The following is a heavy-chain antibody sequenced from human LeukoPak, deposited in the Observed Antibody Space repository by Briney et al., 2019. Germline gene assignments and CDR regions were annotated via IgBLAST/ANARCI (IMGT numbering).Heavy chain of an antibody. V-gene: IGHV4-4*02. D-gene: IGHD1-1*01. Sequence: SETLSLTCAVSGGSISSGNWWSWVRQPPGKGLEWIGEIYHSGSTNYNPSLKSRVTISVDRSKNHFSLKLSSVTAADTAVYYCARPGSGGAFDIWGQGTMVTVYS. J-gene: IGHJ3*02. CDR3: ARPGSGGAFDI. CDR2: IYHSGST. CDR1: GGSISSGNW.